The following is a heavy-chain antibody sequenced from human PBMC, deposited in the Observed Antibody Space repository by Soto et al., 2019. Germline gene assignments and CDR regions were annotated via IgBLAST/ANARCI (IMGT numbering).Heavy chain of an antibody. Sequence: SETLSLTCAVYGGSFSGYYWSWIRQPPGKGLEWIGEINHSGSTNYNPSLKSRVTISVDTSKNQFSLKLSSVTAADTAVYYCARGVVVVTYYYMDVWGKGTTVTVSS. J-gene: IGHJ6*03. CDR3: ARGVVVVTYYYMDV. D-gene: IGHD2-2*01. CDR2: INHSGST. CDR1: GGSFSGYY. V-gene: IGHV4-34*01.